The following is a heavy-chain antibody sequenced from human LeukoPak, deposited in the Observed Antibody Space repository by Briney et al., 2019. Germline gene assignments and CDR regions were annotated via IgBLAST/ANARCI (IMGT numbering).Heavy chain of an antibody. CDR1: GGTFSSYA. CDR2: IIPILGTA. Sequence: ASVKVSCKASGGTFSSYAISWVRQAPGQGLEWMGGIIPILGTANYAQKFQGRVTITTDESTSTAYMELSSLRSEDTAVYYCASGYCSSTSCYTWRAFDIWGQGTMVTVSS. D-gene: IGHD2-2*02. V-gene: IGHV1-69*05. J-gene: IGHJ3*02. CDR3: ASGYCSSTSCYTWRAFDI.